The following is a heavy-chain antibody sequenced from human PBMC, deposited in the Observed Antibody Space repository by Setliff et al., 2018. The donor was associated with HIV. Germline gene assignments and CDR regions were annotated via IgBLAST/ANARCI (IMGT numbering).Heavy chain of an antibody. CDR3: ARRAREYYFDY. CDR1: GFSLSSPRMG. D-gene: IGHD3-10*01. Sequence: SGPTLVNPTEPLTLTCTVSGFSLSSPRMGVSWIRQPPGKALEWLAHTFSNDEKSYTTSLKSRLTISKDTSKSQVVLTMTNMDPVDTATYYCARRAREYYFDYWGQGTLVTVSS. CDR2: TFSNDEK. V-gene: IGHV2-26*01. J-gene: IGHJ4*02.